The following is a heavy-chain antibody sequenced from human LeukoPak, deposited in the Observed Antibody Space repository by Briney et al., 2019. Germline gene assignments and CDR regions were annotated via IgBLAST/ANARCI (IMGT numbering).Heavy chain of an antibody. Sequence: PSETLSLTCTVSGGSINNSYWSWIRQPPGKGLEWIGYIYHRGSTNYNPSLKSRVTMSVDTSRNQFSLKLSSVTAADTAVYYCARDPDGNNWFDPWGQGTLVTVSS. D-gene: IGHD1-14*01. CDR3: ARDPDGNNWFDP. CDR1: GGSINNSY. J-gene: IGHJ5*02. V-gene: IGHV4-59*01. CDR2: IYHRGST.